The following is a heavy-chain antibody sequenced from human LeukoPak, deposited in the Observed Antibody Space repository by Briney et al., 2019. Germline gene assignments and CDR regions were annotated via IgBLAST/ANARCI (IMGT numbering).Heavy chain of an antibody. CDR1: GFTFSSYW. J-gene: IGHJ4*02. Sequence: GGSLSLSCAASGFTFSSYWMHWVRPAPGKGLVWVSRINSDGSSTTYADSVKGRFTISRDNSKNTLYLQMNSLRAEDTAVYYCAKESIITMIVVVPEYYFDYWGQGTLVTVSS. V-gene: IGHV3-74*01. D-gene: IGHD3-22*01. CDR3: AKESIITMIVVVPEYYFDY. CDR2: INSDGSST.